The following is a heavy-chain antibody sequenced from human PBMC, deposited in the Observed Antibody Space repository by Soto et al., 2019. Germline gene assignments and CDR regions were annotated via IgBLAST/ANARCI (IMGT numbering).Heavy chain of an antibody. V-gene: IGHV3-21*01. D-gene: IGHD3-3*01. CDR3: ARDATIIPQYGSLWSAHSSSRAFDI. CDR2: IYSSSSYI. Sequence: GGSPRLRLAGSGVPFCSHCLNLGPPGPGKGLEWGPSIYSSSSYIYYADSVKGRFTISRDNAKNSLYLQMNSLRAEDTAVYYCARDATIIPQYGSLWSAHSSSRAFDIWGQGTMVTVSS. J-gene: IGHJ3*02. CDR1: GVPFCSHC.